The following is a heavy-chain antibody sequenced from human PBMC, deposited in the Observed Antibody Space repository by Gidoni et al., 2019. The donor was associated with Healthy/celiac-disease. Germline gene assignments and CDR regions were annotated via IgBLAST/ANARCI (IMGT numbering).Heavy chain of an antibody. CDR3: ARGNGYNSFFEY. Sequence: QVQLVQSGTEVKKPGSSVKVSCKASGGTFSSYAVSWVRQAPGQGLEWMGVIIPIFGTRKYAQKFQGRVTITADESTSTAYMELGSLRSEDTAVYYCARGNGYNSFFEYWGQGTLVTVSS. CDR2: IIPIFGTR. CDR1: GGTFSSYA. J-gene: IGHJ4*02. D-gene: IGHD1-1*01. V-gene: IGHV1-69*01.